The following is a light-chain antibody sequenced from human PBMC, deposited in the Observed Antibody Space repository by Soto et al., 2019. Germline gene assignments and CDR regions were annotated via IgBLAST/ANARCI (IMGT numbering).Light chain of an antibody. CDR1: TGDFGAYNF. J-gene: IGLJ2*01. CDR2: DAS. Sequence: QSVLTQPSSVSGSPGQSVTISCTGTTGDFGAYNFVSWYQLHPGKAPKLMIYDASKRPSGVPDRFSASKSANTASLTISVLQAEDEADYYCRSYASSTTSVVFGGGTKLTVL. V-gene: IGLV2-11*01. CDR3: RSYASSTTSVV.